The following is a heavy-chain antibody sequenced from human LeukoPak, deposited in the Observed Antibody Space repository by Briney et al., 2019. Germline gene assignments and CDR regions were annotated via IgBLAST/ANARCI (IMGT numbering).Heavy chain of an antibody. Sequence: GGSLRLSCAASGFTFSNYGMCWVRPAPGKGLEWVSPIGAGGVTILYADSVKGRFTISRDISKNTLFLQMNSLRAEDTDVYYCARGGGTVIRHFEYWGQGTLVTVSS. CDR2: IGAGGVTI. V-gene: IGHV3-23*01. J-gene: IGHJ4*02. D-gene: IGHD2/OR15-2a*01. CDR1: GFTFSNYG. CDR3: ARGGGTVIRHFEY.